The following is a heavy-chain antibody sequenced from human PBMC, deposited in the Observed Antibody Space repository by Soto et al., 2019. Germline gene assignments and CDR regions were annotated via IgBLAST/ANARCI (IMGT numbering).Heavy chain of an antibody. Sequence: PSETLSLTCTVSGGSISSGNYYWSWIRQPPGRGLEWIGYIYYSGSTYYNPSLKSRVTISVDTSKNQFSLKLSSVTAADTAVYYCARDRPYDLLTDYYGMDVWGQGTTVTVYS. CDR2: IYYSGST. CDR3: ARDRPYDLLTDYYGMDV. CDR1: GGSISSGNYY. D-gene: IGHD3-9*01. V-gene: IGHV4-30-4*01. J-gene: IGHJ6*02.